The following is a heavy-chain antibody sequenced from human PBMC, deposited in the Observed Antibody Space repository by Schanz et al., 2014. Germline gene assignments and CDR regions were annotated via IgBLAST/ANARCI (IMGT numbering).Heavy chain of an antibody. CDR1: GFNFITFA. J-gene: IGHJ5*02. CDR3: ASAPPLVRGIAGWFGP. D-gene: IGHD3-10*01. CDR2: IGGDASRT. Sequence: EVHLVESGGGLVQPGGSLRLSCAASGFNFITFAMSWVRQAPGKGPEWVSAIGGDASRTYYADSVKGRFTISRDNSKSPLYLQRNSLRADDTAVYYCASAPPLVRGIAGWFGPWGQGSLVTVSS. V-gene: IGHV3-23*04.